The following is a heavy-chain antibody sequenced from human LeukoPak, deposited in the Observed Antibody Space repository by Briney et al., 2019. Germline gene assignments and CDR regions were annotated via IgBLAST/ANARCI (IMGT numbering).Heavy chain of an antibody. CDR3: VRHDFFAFDI. CDR1: GGSISSSIYY. J-gene: IGHJ3*02. V-gene: IGHV4-39*07. D-gene: IGHD2-21*02. Sequence: PSETLTLTCIVSGGSISSSIYYWGWVRQPPGKGLEWIGTVFYHGATQYSPSLRSRVTISVDKSKNQFSLRLSSVTAADTAVYYCVRHDFFAFDIWGQGTMVTVSS. CDR2: VFYHGAT.